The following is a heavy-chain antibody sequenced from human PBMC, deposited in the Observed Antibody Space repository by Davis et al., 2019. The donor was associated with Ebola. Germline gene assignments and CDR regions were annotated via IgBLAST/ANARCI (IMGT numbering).Heavy chain of an antibody. V-gene: IGHV3-7*03. CDR1: GVTFGRCG. Sequence: PGGWLRLSCAASGVTFGRCGKSGGRQAPGKGLEWVANIKQDGSEKYYVDSVKGRFTISRDNAKNSLYLQMNSLRAEDTAVYYCATRTAPWGQGTLVTVSS. D-gene: IGHD1/OR15-1a*01. J-gene: IGHJ5*02. CDR3: ATRTAP. CDR2: IKQDGSEK.